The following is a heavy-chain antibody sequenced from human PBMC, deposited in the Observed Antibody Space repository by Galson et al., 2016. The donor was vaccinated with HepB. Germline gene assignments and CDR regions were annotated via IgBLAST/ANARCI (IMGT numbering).Heavy chain of an antibody. CDR2: INPSRGVT. D-gene: IGHD6-6*01. Sequence: SVKVSCKASGYSFTAFHMNWVRRAPGQGLEWMGIINPSRGVTVYTPSLQGRVAFTTDTSKRTIYMHLSGLRSEDTAISYCARARRAVAARRKDYYDNGMDVWGQGTPVTVSS. CDR1: GYSFTAFH. V-gene: IGHV1-46*01. J-gene: IGHJ6*02. CDR3: ARARRAVAARRKDYYDNGMDV.